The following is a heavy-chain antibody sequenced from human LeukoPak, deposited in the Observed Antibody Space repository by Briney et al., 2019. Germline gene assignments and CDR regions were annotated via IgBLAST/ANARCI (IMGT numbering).Heavy chain of an antibody. Sequence: GGSLRLSCAASGFTFSSYAMHWVRQAPGKGLEWVAVISYDGSNKYYADSVKGRFTISRDNSKNTLYLQMNSLRAEDTAVYYCARDSAAMVTAHTGFDYWGQGTLVTVSS. CDR2: ISYDGSNK. J-gene: IGHJ4*02. CDR1: GFTFSSYA. D-gene: IGHD5-18*01. CDR3: ARDSAAMVTAHTGFDY. V-gene: IGHV3-30-3*01.